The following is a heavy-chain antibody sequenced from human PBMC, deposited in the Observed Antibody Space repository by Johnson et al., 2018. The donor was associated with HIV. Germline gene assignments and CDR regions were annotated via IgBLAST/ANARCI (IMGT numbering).Heavy chain of an antibody. D-gene: IGHD1-26*01. CDR1: GFTFSSYW. V-gene: IGHV3-7*03. Sequence: VQLVESGGGVVQPGRSLRLSCAASGFTFSSYWMSWVCQAPGQGLEWVANIKQDGSEKYYVVSVKGRFTISRDNAEKSLYRQMTSLRAEDTAVYYWARDQEWELRLTWGGDPFDIWGQGTMVTVSS. CDR3: ARDQEWELRLTWGGDPFDI. CDR2: IKQDGSEK. J-gene: IGHJ3*02.